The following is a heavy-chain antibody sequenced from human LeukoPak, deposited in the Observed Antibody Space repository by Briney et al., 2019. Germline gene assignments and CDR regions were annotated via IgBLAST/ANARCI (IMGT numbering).Heavy chain of an antibody. V-gene: IGHV3-7*01. CDR1: GFAFSRYW. D-gene: IGHD1-1*01. Sequence: GGSLRLSCAVSGFAFSRYWMSWVRQPPGKGLEWVANINQDGSKSYHVDSERGRFTTSEDNAKNSLFLQMNSLRAEDTAVYYCATMGLEPLPYYFDYWGQGTLVTVA. CDR3: ATMGLEPLPYYFDY. CDR2: INQDGSKS. J-gene: IGHJ4*02.